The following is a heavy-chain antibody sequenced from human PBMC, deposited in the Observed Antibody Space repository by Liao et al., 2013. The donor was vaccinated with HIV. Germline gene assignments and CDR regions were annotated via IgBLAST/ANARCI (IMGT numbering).Heavy chain of an antibody. V-gene: IGHV4-39*07. J-gene: IGHJ2*01. CDR1: GGSISSSSYY. D-gene: IGHD3-16*01. CDR2: IYYSGST. Sequence: QLQLQESGPGLVKPSETLSLTCTVSGGSISSSSYYWGWIRQPPGKGLEWIGSIYYSGSTYYNPSLKSRVTISVDTSKNQFSLRLSSVTAADTAVYYCARLREGDFWYFHLWGRGTLVTVSS. CDR3: ARLREGDFWYFHL.